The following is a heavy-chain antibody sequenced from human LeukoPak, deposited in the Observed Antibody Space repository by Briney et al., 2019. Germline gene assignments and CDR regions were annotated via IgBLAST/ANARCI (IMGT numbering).Heavy chain of an antibody. V-gene: IGHV3-74*01. D-gene: IGHD3-9*01. CDR3: ARGGLYYDILTGIDY. CDR1: GFTSSSYW. Sequence: GGSLRLSCAASGFTSSSYWMHWVRQAPGKGLVWVSRINSDGSSTSYADSVKGRFTISRDNAKNSLYLQMNSPRAEDTAVYYCARGGLYYDILTGIDYWGQGSLVTVSS. J-gene: IGHJ4*02. CDR2: INSDGSST.